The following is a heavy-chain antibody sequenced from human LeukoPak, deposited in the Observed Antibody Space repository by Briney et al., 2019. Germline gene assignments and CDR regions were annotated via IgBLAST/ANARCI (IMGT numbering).Heavy chain of an antibody. D-gene: IGHD6-13*01. CDR3: ARSGGYSSSWSL. J-gene: IGHJ4*02. CDR1: GGSISTYY. Sequence: SETLSLTCTVSGGSISTYYWNWIRQPPGKGLEWIGYISDSGITTYNPSLKSRVTISVDSSKSQFSLKLNSVTAADTAVYYCARSGGYSSSWSLWGQGTLVTVSS. CDR2: ISDSGIT. V-gene: IGHV4-59*01.